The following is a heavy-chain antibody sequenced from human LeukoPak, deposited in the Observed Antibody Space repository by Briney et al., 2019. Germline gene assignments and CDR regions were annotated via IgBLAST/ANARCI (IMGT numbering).Heavy chain of an antibody. J-gene: IGHJ4*02. CDR3: ARDKYGDYLLDY. Sequence: SETLSLTCTVPGGSISSYYWSWIRQPPGKGLEWIGYIYYSGSTNYNPSLKSRVTISVDTSKNQFSLKLSSVTAADTAVYFCARDKYGDYLLDYWGQGTLVTISS. D-gene: IGHD4-17*01. CDR1: GGSISSYY. CDR2: IYYSGST. V-gene: IGHV4-59*01.